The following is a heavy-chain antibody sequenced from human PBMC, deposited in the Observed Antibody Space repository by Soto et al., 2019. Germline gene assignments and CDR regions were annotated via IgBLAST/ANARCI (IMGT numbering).Heavy chain of an antibody. CDR2: IFYSGST. D-gene: IGHD3-10*01. CDR3: ARAPPSYYASGTYYFDY. J-gene: IGHJ4*02. CDR1: GGSLNGANYY. V-gene: IGHV4-31*03. Sequence: NPSETLSLTCTVSGGSLNGANYYWSWIRQHPGKGLEWIGYIFYSGSTFYNPSLKSRVTMSVDTSKYQFSLKLSSVTAADTAVYYCARAPPSYYASGTYYFDYWGQGALVTVSS.